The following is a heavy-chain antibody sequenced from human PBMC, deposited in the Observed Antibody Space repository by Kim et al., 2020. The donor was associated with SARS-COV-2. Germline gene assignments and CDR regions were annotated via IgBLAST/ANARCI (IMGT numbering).Heavy chain of an antibody. V-gene: IGHV4-39*01. CDR3: ARRLVEGVDCMIVVVDYGMDV. J-gene: IGHJ6*02. Sequence: SETLSLTCTVSGGSISSSSYYWGWIRQPPGKGLEWIGSIYYSGSTYYNPSLKSRVTISVDTSKNQFSLKLRSVTAADTAVYYCARRLVEGVDCMIVVVDYGMDVWGQGTTVTVSS. D-gene: IGHD3-22*01. CDR1: GGSISSSSYY. CDR2: IYYSGST.